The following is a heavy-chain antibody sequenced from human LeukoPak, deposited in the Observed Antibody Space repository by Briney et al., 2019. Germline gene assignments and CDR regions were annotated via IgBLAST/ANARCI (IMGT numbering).Heavy chain of an antibody. V-gene: IGHV7-4-1*02. CDR3: AREKNSSWYFPQLLGFDP. D-gene: IGHD6-13*01. CDR2: INTNTGNP. J-gene: IGHJ5*02. CDR1: GYTFTSYA. Sequence: ASVNVSCKASGYTFTSYAMNWVRQAPGQGLEWMGWINTNTGNPTYAQGFTGRFVFSLDTSVSTAYLQISSLKAEDTAVYYCAREKNSSWYFPQLLGFDPWGQGTLVTVSS.